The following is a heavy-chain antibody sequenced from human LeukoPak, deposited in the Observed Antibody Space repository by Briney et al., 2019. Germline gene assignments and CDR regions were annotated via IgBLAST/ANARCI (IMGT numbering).Heavy chain of an antibody. D-gene: IGHD3-22*01. J-gene: IGHJ4*02. V-gene: IGHV3-9*01. CDR2: ISWNSGSI. Sequence: GGSLRLSCAASGFTFDDYAMHWVRQAPGKGLEWVSGISWNSGSIGYADSVKGRCTISRDNAKNSLYLQMNSLSAEDTALYYCAKDRYYDSSGYPIFDYWGQGTLVTVSS. CDR3: AKDRYYDSSGYPIFDY. CDR1: GFTFDDYA.